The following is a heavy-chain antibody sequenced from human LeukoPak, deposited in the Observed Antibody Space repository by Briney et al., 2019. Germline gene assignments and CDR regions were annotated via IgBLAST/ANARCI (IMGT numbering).Heavy chain of an antibody. CDR3: ARDLTMVRGVNSPNWFDP. CDR1: GGSFSGYY. Sequence: KTSETLSLTCAVYGGSFSGYYWSWIRQPPGKGLEWIGEINHSGSTNYNPSLKSRVTISVDTSKNQFSLKLSSVTAADTAVYYCARDLTMVRGVNSPNWFDPWGQGTLVTVSS. V-gene: IGHV4-34*01. D-gene: IGHD3-10*01. CDR2: INHSGST. J-gene: IGHJ5*02.